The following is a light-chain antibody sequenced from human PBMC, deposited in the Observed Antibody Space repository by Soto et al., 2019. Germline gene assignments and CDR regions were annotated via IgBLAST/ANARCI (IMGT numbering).Light chain of an antibody. CDR2: LNSDGSL. CDR3: QTWGTGIHV. Sequence: QPVLTQSPSAAASLGASVKLTCTLSSGHNSYAIAWHQQQPEKGPRYLMKLNSDGSLSKGDGIPDRFSGSSSGAERYLTISSLQSVDEADYYCQTWGTGIHVFGGGTKLTVL. V-gene: IGLV4-69*01. CDR1: SGHNSYA. J-gene: IGLJ2*01.